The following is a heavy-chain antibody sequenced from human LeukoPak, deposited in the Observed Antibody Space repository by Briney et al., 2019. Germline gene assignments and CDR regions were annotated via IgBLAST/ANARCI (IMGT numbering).Heavy chain of an antibody. D-gene: IGHD4-11*01. J-gene: IGHJ4*02. V-gene: IGHV4-59*08. Sequence: SETLSLTCTVSGGSISNYYWSWIRQPPGKGLEWIGYIYYSGSTYYNPSLKSRVTISVDTSKNQVSLKLSSVTAADTAVYYCARQSKRSTGDYWGQGTLVTVSS. CDR2: IYYSGST. CDR1: GGSISNYY. CDR3: ARQSKRSTGDY.